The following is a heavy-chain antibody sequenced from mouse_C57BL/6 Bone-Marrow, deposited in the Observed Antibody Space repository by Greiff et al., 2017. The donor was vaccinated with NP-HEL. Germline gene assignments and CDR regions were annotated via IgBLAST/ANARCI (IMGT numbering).Heavy chain of an antibody. CDR2: IYPGGGYT. CDR3: AYSTGFYYFDY. J-gene: IGHJ2*01. D-gene: IGHD3-2*02. V-gene: IGHV1-63*01. CDR1: GYTFTNYW. Sequence: VQLQQSGAELVRPGTSVKMSCKASGYTFTNYWIGWAKQRPGHGLEWIGDIYPGGGYTYYNEKFKGKATLTADKSSSTAYMQFSSLTSEASAINYYAYSTGFYYFDYWGQGTTLTVSS.